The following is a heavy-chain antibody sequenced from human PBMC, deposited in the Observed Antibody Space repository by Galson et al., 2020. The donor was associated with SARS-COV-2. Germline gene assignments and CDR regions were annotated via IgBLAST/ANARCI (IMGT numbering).Heavy chain of an antibody. CDR2: IKQDGSEK. V-gene: IGHV3-7*01. Sequence: GGSLRLSCRGSGFSFSSYWMNWVRQAPGKGLEWVANIKQDGSEKFYVESVKGRFTVSGDNAQNSLYLQMNNLRVEDTAVYFCARGSIYYDFWSGRAEYFQHWGQGTLVTLSS. CDR1: GFSFSSYW. CDR3: ARGSIYYDFWSGRAEYFQH. J-gene: IGHJ1*01. D-gene: IGHD3-3*01.